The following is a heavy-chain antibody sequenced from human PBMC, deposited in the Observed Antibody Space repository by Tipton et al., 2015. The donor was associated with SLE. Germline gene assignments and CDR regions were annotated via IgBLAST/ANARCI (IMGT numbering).Heavy chain of an antibody. V-gene: IGHV3-23*01. CDR3: AKETVAGWRGFDY. J-gene: IGHJ4*02. D-gene: IGHD6-19*01. CDR2: ISDTGGST. CDR1: GFTFSTYA. Sequence: SLRLSCAASGFTFSTYAMSWVRQAPGKGLEWVSGISDTGGSTFYADSMKGRFTISRDNSKNVVYLQMNSLRAEDTAVYYCAKETVAGWRGFDYWGQGTLVTVSS.